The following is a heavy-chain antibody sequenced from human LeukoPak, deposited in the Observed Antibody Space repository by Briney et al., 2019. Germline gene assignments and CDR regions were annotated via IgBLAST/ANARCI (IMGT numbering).Heavy chain of an antibody. CDR2: IYTGTT. V-gene: IGHV4-4*07. J-gene: IGHJ4*02. CDR1: GGSISTFF. D-gene: IGHD3-9*01. CDR3: ARGTEMTSFTGYYSFDY. Sequence: SETLSLTCTVSGGSISTFFWTWIRQSAGKGLEWIGRIYTGTTYYNPSLESRATISVDTSNNRFSLKLTSQTAADTAVYYCARGTEMTSFTGYYSFDYWGRGSLVTVSS.